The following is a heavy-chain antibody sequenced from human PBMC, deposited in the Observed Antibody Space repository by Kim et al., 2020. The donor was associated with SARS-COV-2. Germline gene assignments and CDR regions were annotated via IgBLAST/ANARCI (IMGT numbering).Heavy chain of an antibody. CDR3: ARIDGWDAFDI. CDR2: ISSSSGTI. V-gene: IGHV3-48*04. D-gene: IGHD6-19*01. Sequence: GGSLRLSCAASGFTFSTYSMNWVRQAPGKGLEWVSYISSSSGTIYYADSVKGRFTISRDNAKNSLYLQMNSLRVEDTAVYYCARIDGWDAFDIWGQGPMV. J-gene: IGHJ3*02. CDR1: GFTFSTYS.